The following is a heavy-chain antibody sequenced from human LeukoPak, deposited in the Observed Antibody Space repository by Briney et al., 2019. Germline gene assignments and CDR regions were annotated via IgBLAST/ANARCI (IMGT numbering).Heavy chain of an antibody. CDR3: ARGHLSYRGRFVTHYFYY. D-gene: IGHD5-18*01. CDR1: GFTFSSYD. Sequence: GGPLRLSCAASGFTFSSYDMRWVRQATGKGLEWVSAIGTAGDTYYPRSVKGRFTISRENAMNSLYLQMNSLRAGDTAVYYCARGHLSYRGRFVTHYFYYWGQGTLVTVSS. CDR2: IGTAGDT. J-gene: IGHJ4*02. V-gene: IGHV3-13*01.